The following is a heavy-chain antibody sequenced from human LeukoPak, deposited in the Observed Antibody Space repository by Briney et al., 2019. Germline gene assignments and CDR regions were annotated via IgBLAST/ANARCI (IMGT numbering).Heavy chain of an antibody. CDR2: IYSGGTT. J-gene: IGHJ4*02. D-gene: IGHD6-19*01. CDR3: VRATYSSGWSLNYYFDY. V-gene: IGHV3-53*01. CDR1: GFAFSSYA. Sequence: GGSLRLSCAASGFAFSSYAMTWVRQAPGKGLEWVSVIYSGGTTYYADSVKGRFTISRDDSKNMLYLQMNSLRAEDTAVYYCVRATYSSGWSLNYYFDYWGQGTLVAVSS.